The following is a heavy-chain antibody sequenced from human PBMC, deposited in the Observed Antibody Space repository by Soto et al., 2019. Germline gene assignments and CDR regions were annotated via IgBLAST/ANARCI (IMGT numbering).Heavy chain of an antibody. CDR1: GGSISSGGYY. V-gene: IGHV4-31*03. Sequence: SETLSLTCTVSGGSISSGGYYWSWIRQHPGKGLEWIGYIYYSGSTYYNPSLKSRVTISVDTSKNQFSLKLSSVTAADTAVYYCARDRVVPAARNYFDYWGQGTLVTVSS. D-gene: IGHD2-2*01. J-gene: IGHJ4*02. CDR3: ARDRVVPAARNYFDY. CDR2: IYYSGST.